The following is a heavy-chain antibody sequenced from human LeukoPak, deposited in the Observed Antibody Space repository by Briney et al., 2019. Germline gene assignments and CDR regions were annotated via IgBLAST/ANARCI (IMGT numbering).Heavy chain of an antibody. Sequence: GRSLRLSCAASGFTFDDYAMHWVRQAPGKGLEWVSGISWNGGSIGYADSVKGRFTISRDNAKNSLYLQMNSLRAEDTALYYCAKGAPVAAAGKGIDYWGQGTLVTVSS. V-gene: IGHV3-9*01. J-gene: IGHJ4*02. CDR3: AKGAPVAAAGKGIDY. CDR2: ISWNGGSI. CDR1: GFTFDDYA. D-gene: IGHD6-13*01.